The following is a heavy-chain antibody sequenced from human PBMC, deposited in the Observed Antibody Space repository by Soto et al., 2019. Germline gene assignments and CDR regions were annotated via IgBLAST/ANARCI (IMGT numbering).Heavy chain of an antibody. J-gene: IGHJ5*02. D-gene: IGHD3-16*01. CDR2: PYCDDDK. Sequence: QITLKQSGPTLVQPTQTPPLTCTFSGFSLSTSGVGVGWIRQPPGKALAWRALPYCDDDKRYSPSLKRRLTITKDTSQTEVVLTMTSMDPGDTATYSCARRLVGGSDPPQWFAPWGRRNVVTVAA. CDR3: ARRLVGGSDPPQWFAP. V-gene: IGHV2-5*02. CDR1: GFSLSTSGVG.